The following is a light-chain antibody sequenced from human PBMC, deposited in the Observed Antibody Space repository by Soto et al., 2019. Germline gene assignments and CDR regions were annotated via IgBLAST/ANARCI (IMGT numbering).Light chain of an antibody. V-gene: IGKV1-17*01. CDR2: AAS. CDR3: LQQNTYPRT. CDR1: QAIRND. J-gene: IGKJ1*01. Sequence: DIKLTQSPSSLSASVGDRVTITCRASQAIRNDLGWYQQKPAKAPKRLIYAASSLQSGVPSRFSGSGSGTEFTLTISSLQHEDSATEYCLQQNTYPRTFGQGTKVDIK.